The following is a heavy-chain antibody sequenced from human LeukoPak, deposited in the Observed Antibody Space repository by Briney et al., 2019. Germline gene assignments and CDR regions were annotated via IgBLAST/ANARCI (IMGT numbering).Heavy chain of an antibody. CDR2: IYPGDSDT. CDR3: ARQRQLVGQGADY. V-gene: IGHV5-51*01. J-gene: IGHJ4*02. CDR1: GYSFTSYW. Sequence: GESLKISCKGSGYSFTSYWIGWVRQMPGKGLEWTGIIYPGDSDTRYSPSFQGQVTISADKSISTAYLQWSSLKASDTAMYYCARQRQLVGQGADYWGQGTLVTVSS. D-gene: IGHD6-6*01.